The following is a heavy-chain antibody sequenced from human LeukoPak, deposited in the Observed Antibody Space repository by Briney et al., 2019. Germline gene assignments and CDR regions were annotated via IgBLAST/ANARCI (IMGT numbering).Heavy chain of an antibody. J-gene: IGHJ4*02. CDR2: SGTDGDT. CDR3: AKEDGNYGSGRYYYFDY. CDR1: GFSFSSTA. D-gene: IGHD3-10*01. Sequence: GGSLRLSCAASGFSFSSTAMNWVRQAPGKGLEWVSASGTDGDTYYADSVKGRFTISRDNSKSTLYLVMNSLRAEDTAVYYCAKEDGNYGSGRYYYFDYWGQGTLVTVSS. V-gene: IGHV3-23*01.